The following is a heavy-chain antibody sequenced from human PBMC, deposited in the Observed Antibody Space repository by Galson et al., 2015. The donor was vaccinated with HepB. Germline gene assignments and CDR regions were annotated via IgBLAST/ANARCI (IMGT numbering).Heavy chain of an antibody. CDR1: GFTFSTHA. Sequence: SLRLSCAASGFTFSTHAMSWVRQAPGKGLEWVSTISGSGGSTYYADSVKGRFTISRDNSKNTLYLQMNTLGAEDTAVYYCAKAIRVGGWPRVYFDFWGQGTLVTVSS. J-gene: IGHJ4*02. CDR3: AKAIRVGGWPRVYFDF. D-gene: IGHD6-19*01. V-gene: IGHV3-23*01. CDR2: ISGSGGST.